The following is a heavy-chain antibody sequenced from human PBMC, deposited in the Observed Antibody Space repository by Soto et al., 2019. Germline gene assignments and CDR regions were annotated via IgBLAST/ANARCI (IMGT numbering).Heavy chain of an antibody. CDR2: IYFSGTT. Sequence: LTCTVSGGSIGSFFWSWIRQPPGKGLEWIEYIYFSGTTNYNPSLKSRDTISVETSKNQFSLKLMSVTAADTAVYYCARDKCIGGSCYGWFDPWGQGTLVTVS. CDR1: GGSIGSFF. V-gene: IGHV4-59*01. J-gene: IGHJ5*02. CDR3: ARDKCIGGSCYGWFDP. D-gene: IGHD2-15*01.